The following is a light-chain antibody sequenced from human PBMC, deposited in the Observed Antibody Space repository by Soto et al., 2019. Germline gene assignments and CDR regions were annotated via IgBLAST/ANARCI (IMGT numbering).Light chain of an antibody. CDR3: QQRSNWPPGFT. CDR1: QSVSSY. V-gene: IGKV3-11*01. Sequence: EIVLPQSPATLSLSPGERATLSCRASQSVSSYLAWYQQKPGQAPRLLIYDASNRATGIPARFSGSGSGTDFTLTISSLEPEDFAVYYCQQRSNWPPGFTFGPGTKVDIK. CDR2: DAS. J-gene: IGKJ3*01.